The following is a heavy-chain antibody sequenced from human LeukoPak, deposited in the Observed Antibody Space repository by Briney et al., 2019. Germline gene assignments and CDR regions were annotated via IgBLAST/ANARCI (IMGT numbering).Heavy chain of an antibody. Sequence: ASVKVSCKASGYTFNHHGISWVQQAPGQGLEWMGWVSCFNGDTHYAQKFQGRVTMTRDTSTTTAYMELRSLRSDDTALYYCARDPTNTSGRYAYFDFWGQGTLVTVSS. D-gene: IGHD6-19*01. CDR3: ARDPTNTSGRYAYFDF. J-gene: IGHJ4*02. CDR2: VSCFNGDT. V-gene: IGHV1-18*01. CDR1: GYTFNHHG.